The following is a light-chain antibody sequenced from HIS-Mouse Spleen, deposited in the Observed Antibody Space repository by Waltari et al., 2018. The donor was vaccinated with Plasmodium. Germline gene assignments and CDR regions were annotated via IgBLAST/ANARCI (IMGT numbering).Light chain of an antibody. J-gene: IGKJ4*01. CDR3: QQYYSYLLT. CDR2: AAS. CDR1: QGISSY. Sequence: IQMTQSPSSVSASVGDRVTITCRASQGISSYLAWYQQTPGKAPKLLIYAASTLQSGVPSRFSGSGSGTDFTLTISCLQSEDFATYYCQQYYSYLLTFGGGTKVEIK. V-gene: IGKV1-8*01.